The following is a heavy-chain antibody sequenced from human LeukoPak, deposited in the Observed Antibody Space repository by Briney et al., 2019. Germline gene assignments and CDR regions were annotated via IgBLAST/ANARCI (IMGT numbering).Heavy chain of an antibody. J-gene: IGHJ6*02. CDR2: IYSGGST. D-gene: IGHD5-24*01. CDR3: ARTRSYYYCGMDV. CDR1: GFTVSSNY. V-gene: IGHV3-66*01. Sequence: GGSLRLSCAASGFTVSSNYMSWVRQAPGKGLEWVSVIYSGGSTYYADSVKGRFTISRDNSKNTLYLQMNSLRAEDTAVYYCARTRSYYYCGMDVWGQGTTVTVSS.